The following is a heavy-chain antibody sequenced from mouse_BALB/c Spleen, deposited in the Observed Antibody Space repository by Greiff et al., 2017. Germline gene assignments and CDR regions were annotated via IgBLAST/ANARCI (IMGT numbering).Heavy chain of an antibody. J-gene: IGHJ4*01. Sequence: QVQLKQSGAELARPGASVKLSCKASGYTFTSYWMQWVKQRPGQGLEWIGAIYPGDGDTRYTQKFKGKATLTADKSSSTAYMQLSSLASEDSAVYYCARRRIYYDYDEEGAMDYWGQGTSVTVSS. CDR2: IYPGDGDT. V-gene: IGHV1-87*01. D-gene: IGHD2-4*01. CDR1: GYTFTSYW. CDR3: ARRRIYYDYDEEGAMDY.